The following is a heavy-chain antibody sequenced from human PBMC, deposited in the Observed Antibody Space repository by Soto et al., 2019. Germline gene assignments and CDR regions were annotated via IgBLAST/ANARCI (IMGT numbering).Heavy chain of an antibody. CDR3: VRAVHVYDVHYYGIDV. CDR1: GFIFSDYS. CDR2: ISSSGTYI. V-gene: IGHV3-21*01. D-gene: IGHD5-12*01. J-gene: IGHJ6*02. Sequence: GGSLRLSCAASGFIFSDYSMDWVRQAPEKGLEWVSSISSSGTYIYYADSVKGRFAISRDNAKNVMYLQMDNLRAEDTAVYYCVRAVHVYDVHYYGIDVWGQGTTVTVSS.